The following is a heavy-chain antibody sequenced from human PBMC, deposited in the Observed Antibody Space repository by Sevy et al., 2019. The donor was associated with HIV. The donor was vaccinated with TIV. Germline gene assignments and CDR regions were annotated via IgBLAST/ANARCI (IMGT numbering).Heavy chain of an antibody. CDR3: AKGDSTFYGLDV. CDR1: GFIFSTYA. Sequence: GSLRLSCTASGFIFSTYAMTWVRQAPGKGLEWDSAISGSGGSTYYADSLKGRFTIFRDNSKNTLYLQMNNLRAEDTAVYYCAKGDSTFYGLDVWGQGTTVTVSS. V-gene: IGHV3-23*01. J-gene: IGHJ6*02. CDR2: ISGSGGST. D-gene: IGHD6-13*01.